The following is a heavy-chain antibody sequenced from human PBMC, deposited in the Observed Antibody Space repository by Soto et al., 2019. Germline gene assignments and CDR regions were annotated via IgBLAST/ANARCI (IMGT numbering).Heavy chain of an antibody. Sequence: QAQLVQSGAEVKKPGASVKVSCKASGYTLTGYDINWVRQDTGQGLEWMGWMNPNSGNTGYAQNFQGRVTMTRDNCLTTAYLELTSLRDDDSAVYYCAGDKVGTTGIDFWGQGTLVTVSS. D-gene: IGHD1-26*01. CDR3: AGDKVGTTGIDF. V-gene: IGHV1-8*01. J-gene: IGHJ4*02. CDR2: MNPNSGNT. CDR1: GYTLTGYD.